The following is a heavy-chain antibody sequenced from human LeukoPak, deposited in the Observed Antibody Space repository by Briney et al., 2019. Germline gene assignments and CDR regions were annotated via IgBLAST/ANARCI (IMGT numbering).Heavy chain of an antibody. CDR2: IYHSGNT. V-gene: IGHV4-38-2*02. D-gene: IGHD3-10*01. CDR3: AVWFGELCFDC. Sequence: KASETLSLTCTVSNYSISTGYYWGWIRQPPGKGLEWIGSIYHSGNTYYNPSLKSRVTISVDTSKSQFSLKLNSVTAADTAVYYCAVWFGELCFDCWGQGTLVTVSS. CDR1: NYSISTGYY. J-gene: IGHJ4*02.